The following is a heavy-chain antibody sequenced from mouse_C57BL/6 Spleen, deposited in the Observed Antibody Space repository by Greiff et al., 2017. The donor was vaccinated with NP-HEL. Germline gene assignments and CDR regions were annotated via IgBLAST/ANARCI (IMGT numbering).Heavy chain of an antibody. V-gene: IGHV1-64*01. CDR1: GYTFTSYW. D-gene: IGHD2-2*01. J-gene: IGHJ3*01. CDR2: IHPNSGST. CDR3: ARSGGYGWFAY. Sequence: VQLQQPGAELVKPGASVKLSCKASGYTFTSYWMHWVKQRPGQGLEWIGMIHPNSGSTNYNEMFKSKATLTVDKSSSTAYMQLSSLTSEDSAVYYCARSGGYGWFAYWGQGTLVTVSA.